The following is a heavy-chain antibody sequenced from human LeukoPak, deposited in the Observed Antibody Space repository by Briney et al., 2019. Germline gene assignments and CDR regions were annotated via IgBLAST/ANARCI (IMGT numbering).Heavy chain of an antibody. Sequence: GGSLRLSCAASGFTFSTYAMSWVRQAPGKGLEWVSGISGSGESTYYADSVKGRFTISRDNSKNTLYVQMNGLRAEDTALYYCSKDRSDSSTWYAGSHWGQGTLVTVSS. CDR1: GFTFSTYA. J-gene: IGHJ4*02. CDR2: ISGSGEST. D-gene: IGHD6-13*01. V-gene: IGHV3-23*01. CDR3: SKDRSDSSTWYAGSH.